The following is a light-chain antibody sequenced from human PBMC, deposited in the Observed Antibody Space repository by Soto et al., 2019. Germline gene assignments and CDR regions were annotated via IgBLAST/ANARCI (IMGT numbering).Light chain of an antibody. J-gene: IGLJ2*01. CDR2: EVT. V-gene: IGLV2-14*01. CDR3: SSYTASGTFVV. CDR1: GSDIGPYNY. Sequence: QSVLTQPASVSGSPGQSITISCTGTGSDIGPYNYVSWYQQYPGKAPQLIMYEVTNRPSGVPNRFFGSKSGYTASLTISSLQADDEADYFCSSYTASGTFVVFGGGTKLTVL.